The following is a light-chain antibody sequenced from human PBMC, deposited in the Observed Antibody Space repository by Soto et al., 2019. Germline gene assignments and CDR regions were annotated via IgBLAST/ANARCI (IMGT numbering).Light chain of an antibody. CDR2: TAA. V-gene: IGKV1-8*01. J-gene: IGKJ5*01. CDR1: QGIDTY. Sequence: AIGMTQYPSSLSASIGDRVTITWRAGQGIDTYLAWYQQKPGKGPKLLIHTAATLQSGVPSSLSGSASGAEFTLTISGLKSEDSATYYCQQYYTHPTFGQGTRLEIK. CDR3: QQYYTHPT.